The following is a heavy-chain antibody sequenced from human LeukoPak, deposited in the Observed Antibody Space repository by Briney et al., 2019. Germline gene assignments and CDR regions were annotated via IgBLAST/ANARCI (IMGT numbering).Heavy chain of an antibody. CDR1: GYTFTGDF. V-gene: IGHV1-2*02. Sequence: ASVTVSCKASGYTFTGDFIHWVRQAPGQGLEWMGWINSDSGGTNYARKFQGRVTMTRDTSISTAYMELSSLRSDDTAVFYCARGNIATRRGENWFDHWGQGTLVTVSS. CDR3: ARGNIATRRGENWFDH. CDR2: INSDSGGT. D-gene: IGHD6-6*01. J-gene: IGHJ5*02.